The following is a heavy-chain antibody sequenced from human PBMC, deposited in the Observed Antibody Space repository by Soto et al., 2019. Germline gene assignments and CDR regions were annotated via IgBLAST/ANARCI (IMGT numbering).Heavy chain of an antibody. Sequence: SETLSLTCTVSGGSISHYYWSWIRQPPGKGLEWIGHMYYSGSTNYNPSLKSRVTISVNTSKNQFSLKLNSVTAADTAMYYWASLFCSGATCYSDYWGQRMLVTVSS. CDR2: MYYSGST. CDR1: GGSISHYY. CDR3: ASLFCSGATCYSDY. V-gene: IGHV4-59*08. D-gene: IGHD2-15*01. J-gene: IGHJ4*02.